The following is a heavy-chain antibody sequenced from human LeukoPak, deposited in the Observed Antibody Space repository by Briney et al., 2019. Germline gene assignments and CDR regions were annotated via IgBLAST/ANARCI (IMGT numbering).Heavy chain of an antibody. Sequence: GGSLRLSCAASGFTFSSYSINWVRQVPGKGLEWVSSISSTSSYIYYADSVKGRFTISRDNTKNSLYLQMNSLRAEDTAVYYCARVVGYYYYMDVWGKGTTVTVSS. V-gene: IGHV3-21*01. CDR3: ARVVGYYYYMDV. D-gene: IGHD1-26*01. CDR2: ISSTSSYI. J-gene: IGHJ6*03. CDR1: GFTFSSYS.